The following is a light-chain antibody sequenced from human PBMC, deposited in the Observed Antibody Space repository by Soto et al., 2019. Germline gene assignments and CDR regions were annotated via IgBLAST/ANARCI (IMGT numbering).Light chain of an antibody. J-gene: IGLJ2*01. CDR3: GTWDTSLSAVV. Sequence: QAVVTQPPSVSAAPGQKVTISCSGSSSNIGNNYVSWYQQLPGTAPKLLIYDNNGRPSGIPDRFSGSKSGTSATLGITGLQTGDEADYYCGTWDTSLSAVVFGGGTKLTVL. V-gene: IGLV1-51*01. CDR2: DNN. CDR1: SSNIGNNY.